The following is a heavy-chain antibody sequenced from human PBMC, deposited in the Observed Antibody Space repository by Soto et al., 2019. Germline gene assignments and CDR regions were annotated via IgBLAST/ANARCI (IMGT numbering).Heavy chain of an antibody. CDR1: GYTFTSYY. CDR2: INPSGGST. CDR3: ASGGIGGAHAAPKPTDAFDI. D-gene: IGHD3-16*01. V-gene: IGHV1-46*01. Sequence: ASLKVSCKASGYTFTSYYMHWVRQAPGQGLEWMGIINPSGGSTSYAQKFQGRVTMTRDTSTSTVYMELSSLRSEDTAVYYCASGGIGGAHAAPKPTDAFDIWGQGTMVTVSS. J-gene: IGHJ3*02.